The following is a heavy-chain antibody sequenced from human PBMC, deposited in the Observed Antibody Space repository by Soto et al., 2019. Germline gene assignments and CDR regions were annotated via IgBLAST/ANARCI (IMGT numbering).Heavy chain of an antibody. J-gene: IGHJ4*02. CDR2: ISSNGGST. CDR3: AKDRDSYGPLYYFDS. Sequence: GGSLRLSCSASGFTFSAYAMHWVRQAPGRGLQYVSSISSNGGSTYYPDSVKGRFTISRDNSKNTLYLQMNSLRAEDTAVYYCAKDRDSYGPLYYFDSWGQGTLVTVSS. CDR1: GFTFSAYA. D-gene: IGHD5-18*01. V-gene: IGHV3-64*04.